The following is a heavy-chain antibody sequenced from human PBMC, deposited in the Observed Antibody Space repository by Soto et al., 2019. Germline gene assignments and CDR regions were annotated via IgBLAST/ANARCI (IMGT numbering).Heavy chain of an antibody. D-gene: IGHD6-6*01. CDR3: ARRGRDPQLRVFDY. CDR1: GGSISSYY. J-gene: IGHJ4*02. Sequence: SETLSLTCTVWGGSISSYYWSWIRQPPGKGLEWIGYIYYSGSTNYNPSLKSRVTISVDTSKNQFSLKLSSVTAADTAVYYCARRGRDPQLRVFDYWGQGTLVPVSS. CDR2: IYYSGST. V-gene: IGHV4-59*01.